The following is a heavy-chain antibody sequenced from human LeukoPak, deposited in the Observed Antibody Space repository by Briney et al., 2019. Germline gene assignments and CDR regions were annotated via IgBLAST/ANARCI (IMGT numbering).Heavy chain of an antibody. CDR2: ISSSSSTI. CDR3: ARAGLVYYFDY. J-gene: IGHJ4*02. Sequence: PGGSLRLSCAASGFTFSSYSMNWARQAPGKGLEWVSYISSSSSTIYYADSVKGRFTISRDNSKNTLYLQMNSLRAEDTAVYYCARAGLVYYFDYWGQGTLVTVSS. CDR1: GFTFSSYS. V-gene: IGHV3-48*01. D-gene: IGHD3/OR15-3a*01.